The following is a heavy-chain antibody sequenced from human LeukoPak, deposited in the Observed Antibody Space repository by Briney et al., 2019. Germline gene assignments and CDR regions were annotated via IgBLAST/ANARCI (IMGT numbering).Heavy chain of an antibody. D-gene: IGHD2-8*02. V-gene: IGHV3-48*01. CDR2: ISSSSSTI. CDR3: ATYRQVLLPFES. J-gene: IGHJ4*02. CDR1: GFTFSSYS. Sequence: GGSQRLSCAAYGFTFSSYSMNWVRQAPGKGLEWVSYISSSSSTIYYADSVKGRFTISRDNAKNSLYLQMNSLRAEETAIYYCATYRQVLLPFESWGQGTLVTVSS.